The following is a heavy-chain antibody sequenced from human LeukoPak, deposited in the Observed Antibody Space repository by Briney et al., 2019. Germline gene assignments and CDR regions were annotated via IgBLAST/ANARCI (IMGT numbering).Heavy chain of an antibody. CDR1: GFTFSSYW. Sequence: GGSLRLSCAASGFTFSSYWMSWVRQAPGKGLEWVANIKQDGSEKYYVDSVKGRFTISRDNAKNSLYLQMNSLRAEDTAVYYCAGGPRIQLWLPLDYWGQGTLVTVSS. J-gene: IGHJ4*02. D-gene: IGHD5-18*01. CDR2: IKQDGSEK. V-gene: IGHV3-7*01. CDR3: AGGPRIQLWLPLDY.